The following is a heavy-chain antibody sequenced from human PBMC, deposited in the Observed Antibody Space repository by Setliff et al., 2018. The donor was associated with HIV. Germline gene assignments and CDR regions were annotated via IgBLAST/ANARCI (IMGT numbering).Heavy chain of an antibody. V-gene: IGHV4-61*02. D-gene: IGHD6-25*01. CDR3: ARDGARDGYNLDS. Sequence: PSETLSLTCTVSGGSISSGSYYWSWIRQPAGKGLEWIGRVYASAYSNYNPSLKSRVTMSVDTSQNQFSLKLRSVNAADTAVYYCARDGARDGYNLDSWGQGTLVTVSS. CDR2: VYASAYS. J-gene: IGHJ5*02. CDR1: GGSISSGSYY.